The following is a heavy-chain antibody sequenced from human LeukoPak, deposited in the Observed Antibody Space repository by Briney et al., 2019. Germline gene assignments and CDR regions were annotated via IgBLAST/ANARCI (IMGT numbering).Heavy chain of an antibody. CDR1: GFTFSSYS. CDR3: ARDQHDFWSGYYYYYYGMDV. Sequence: GGSLRLSCAASGFTFSSYSMNWVRQAPGKGLEWVSSISSSSSYIYYADSVKGRFTISGDNAKNSLYLQMNSLRAEDTAVYYCARDQHDFWSGYYYYYYGMDVWGQGTTVTVSS. D-gene: IGHD3-3*01. V-gene: IGHV3-21*01. J-gene: IGHJ6*02. CDR2: ISSSSSYI.